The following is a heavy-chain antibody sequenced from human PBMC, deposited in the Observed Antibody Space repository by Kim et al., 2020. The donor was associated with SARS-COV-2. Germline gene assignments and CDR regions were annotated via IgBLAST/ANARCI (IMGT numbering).Heavy chain of an antibody. D-gene: IGHD3-10*01. J-gene: IGHJ4*02. V-gene: IGHV3-15*01. CDR3: TTDGYYYGAGSYYPN. Sequence: EPVKGRFTLSRDDSKNTLYLQMNSLKTEDTAVYYCTTDGYYYGAGSYYPNWGQGTLGTVSS.